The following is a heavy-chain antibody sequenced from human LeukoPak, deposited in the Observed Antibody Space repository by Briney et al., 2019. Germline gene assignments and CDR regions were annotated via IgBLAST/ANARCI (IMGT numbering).Heavy chain of an antibody. Sequence: PGGSLRLSCAASGFTFSSYWMSWVRQAPGKGLEWVANIKQDGSEKYYVDSVKGRFTISRDNAKNSLYLQMNSLRAEDTAVYYCARDPTPYSRSNDYWGQGTLVTVSS. CDR3: ARDPTPYSRSNDY. V-gene: IGHV3-7*01. J-gene: IGHJ4*02. CDR2: IKQDGSEK. D-gene: IGHD6-13*01. CDR1: GFTFSSYW.